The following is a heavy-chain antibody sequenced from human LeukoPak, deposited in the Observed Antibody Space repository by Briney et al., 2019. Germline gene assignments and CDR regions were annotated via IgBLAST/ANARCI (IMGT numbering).Heavy chain of an antibody. CDR2: IYPGDSET. D-gene: IGHD6-13*01. V-gene: IGHV5-51*01. CDR3: ARRSRIAAGGVEYFQH. Sequence: GESLKISCKGSGYSFTSYWIGWVRQMPGRGLEWKGIIYPGDSETRYSPSFQGQVTISADKSISTAYLRWSSLKASDTAMHYCARRSRIAAGGVEYFQHWGQGTLVTASS. CDR1: GYSFTSYW. J-gene: IGHJ1*01.